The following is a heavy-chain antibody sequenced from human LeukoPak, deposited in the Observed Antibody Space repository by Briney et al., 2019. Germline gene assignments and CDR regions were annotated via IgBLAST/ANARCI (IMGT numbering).Heavy chain of an antibody. CDR1: GGSFSGYY. CDR3: VRGTGY. J-gene: IGHJ4*02. V-gene: IGHV4-34*01. Sequence: SETLSLTCAVYGGSFSGYYWSWIRQPPGKGLEWIGEINHSGSTNYNPSLKSRVTISVDTSKNQFSLKLSSVTAADTAVYYRVRGTGYWGQGTLVTVSS. CDR2: INHSGST.